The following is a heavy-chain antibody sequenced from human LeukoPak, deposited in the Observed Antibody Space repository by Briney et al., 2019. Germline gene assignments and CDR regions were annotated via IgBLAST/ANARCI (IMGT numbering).Heavy chain of an antibody. CDR2: IYHSGST. Sequence: SETLSLTCTVSGYSISSGYYWGWIRQPPGKGLEWIGSIYHSGSTYYNPSLKSRVTISVDTSKNQFSLKMSSVTAADTAVYYCARGSVELLVDYWGQGTLVTVSS. CDR3: ARGSVELLVDY. D-gene: IGHD2-15*01. J-gene: IGHJ4*02. CDR1: GYSISSGYY. V-gene: IGHV4-38-2*02.